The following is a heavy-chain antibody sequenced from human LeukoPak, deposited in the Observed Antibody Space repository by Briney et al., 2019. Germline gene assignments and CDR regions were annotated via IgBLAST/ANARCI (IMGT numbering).Heavy chain of an antibody. J-gene: IGHJ4*02. Sequence: GGSLRLSCAASGFTFSICSMNWVRQAPGKGLEWVSSISSSSSYIYYADSVRGRFTISRDNAKSSLYLQMNSLRAEDTAVYYCAREGKSCSSTSCSDYWGQGTLVTVSS. V-gene: IGHV3-21*01. D-gene: IGHD2-2*01. CDR3: AREGKSCSSTSCSDY. CDR1: GFTFSICS. CDR2: ISSSSSYI.